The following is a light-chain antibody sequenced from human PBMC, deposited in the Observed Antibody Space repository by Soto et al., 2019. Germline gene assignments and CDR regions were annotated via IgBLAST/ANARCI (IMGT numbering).Light chain of an antibody. Sequence: DIQMTQAPSFVSAFVGDRVTITCRASQVISSWLAWYQQKPGKAPKPLIYAASSLQSGVPSRFSGSESGTDFTLTISSLQPDGFATYYCQQYNSYSPRTFGQGTKVDIK. V-gene: IGKV1D-16*01. J-gene: IGKJ1*01. CDR3: QQYNSYSPRT. CDR1: QVISSW. CDR2: AAS.